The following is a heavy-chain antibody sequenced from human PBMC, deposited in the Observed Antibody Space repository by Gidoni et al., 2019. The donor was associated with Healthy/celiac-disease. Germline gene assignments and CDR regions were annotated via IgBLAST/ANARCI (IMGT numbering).Heavy chain of an antibody. D-gene: IGHD3-3*01. CDR2: ISYDGSNK. Sequence: CAASGFTFSSYAMHWVRQAPGKGLEWVAVISYDGSNKYYADSVKGRFTISRDNSKNTLYLQMHSLRAEDTAVYYCARDWGVKEWLMYYGMDVWGQGTTVTVSS. CDR3: ARDWGVKEWLMYYGMDV. J-gene: IGHJ6*02. V-gene: IGHV3-30-3*01. CDR1: GFTFSSYA.